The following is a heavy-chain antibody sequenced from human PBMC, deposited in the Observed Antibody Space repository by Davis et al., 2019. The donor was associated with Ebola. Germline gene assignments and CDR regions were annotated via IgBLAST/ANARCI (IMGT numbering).Heavy chain of an antibody. CDR3: ARADGDYVHFDY. CDR1: GGSISSYY. D-gene: IGHD4-17*01. J-gene: IGHJ4*02. CDR2: IYYSGST. V-gene: IGHV4-59*01. Sequence: SETLSLTCTVSGGSISSYYWSWIRQPPGKGLEWIGSIYYSGSTYYNPSLKSRVTISVDTSKNQFSLKVSSVTAADTAVYYCARADGDYVHFDYWGQGILVTVSS.